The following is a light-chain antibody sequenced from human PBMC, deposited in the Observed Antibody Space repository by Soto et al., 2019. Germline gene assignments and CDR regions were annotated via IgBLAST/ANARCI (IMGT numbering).Light chain of an antibody. V-gene: IGKV1-5*01. CDR1: QSISSW. J-gene: IGKJ1*01. CDR3: QHYKSYPWT. CDR2: DAS. Sequence: DIQMTQSPSTLSASVGDRVTITCRASQSISSWLAWYQQKLGRAPRLLIYDASSLESGVPSRFSGSGYGTEFTLTISSLQPDDFATYYCQHYKSYPWTFGQGTKVEFK.